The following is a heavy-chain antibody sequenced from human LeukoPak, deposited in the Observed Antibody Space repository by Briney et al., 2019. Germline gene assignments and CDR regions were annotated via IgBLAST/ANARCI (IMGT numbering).Heavy chain of an antibody. V-gene: IGHV4-38-2*01. D-gene: IGHD2-2*01. CDR2: IYHSGST. CDR3: ARLYLRDHCSSTSCYGLYFDY. Sequence: SETLSLTCAVSGYSITSGYYWGWIRQPPGKGLEWIGSIYHSGSTYYNPSLKTRVTISVDTSKNQFSLKLSSVTAADTAVYYCARLYLRDHCSSTSCYGLYFDYWGQGTLVSVSS. CDR1: GYSITSGYY. J-gene: IGHJ4*02.